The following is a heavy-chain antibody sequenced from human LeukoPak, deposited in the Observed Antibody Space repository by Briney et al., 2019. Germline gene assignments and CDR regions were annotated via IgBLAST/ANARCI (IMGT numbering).Heavy chain of an antibody. CDR3: ASTQTFDY. Sequence: GGSLRLSCAASGFTFSNYWMSRVRQAPGKGLEWVANIKQDGSEKYYADSVKGRFTISRDNAENSLYLQMNSLSNEDTAVYYCASTQTFDYWGQGTLVTVSS. V-gene: IGHV3-7*01. CDR2: IKQDGSEK. J-gene: IGHJ4*02. CDR1: GFTFSNYW.